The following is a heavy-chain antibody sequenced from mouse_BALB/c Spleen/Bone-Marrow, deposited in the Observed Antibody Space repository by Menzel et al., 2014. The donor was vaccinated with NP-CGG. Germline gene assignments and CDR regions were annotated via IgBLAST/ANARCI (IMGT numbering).Heavy chain of an antibody. J-gene: IGHJ3*01. CDR2: IDPAHGDT. CDR3: AYYRYDEGGFAF. CDR1: GFNIKDTY. V-gene: IGHV14-3*02. Sequence: VQLQQPGAELVKPGASVKLSCTASGFNIKDTYMHWVKQRPEQGLEWIVGIDPAHGDTKYDPKFQGKATITADTSSNTAYLQLSSLTSEDTAVYYCAYYRYDEGGFAFWGQGTLVTVSA. D-gene: IGHD2-14*01.